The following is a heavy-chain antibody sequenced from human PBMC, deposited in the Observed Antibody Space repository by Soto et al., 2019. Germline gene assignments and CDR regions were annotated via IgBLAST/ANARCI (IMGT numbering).Heavy chain of an antibody. Sequence: GGSLRLSCAASGFTFSGSAMHWVRQASGKGLEWVGRIRSKANSYATAYAASVKGRFTISRDDSKNTAYLQMNSLKTEDTAVYYCTSTPILQNYYGSGSYYTYWGQGTLVTVSS. V-gene: IGHV3-73*01. D-gene: IGHD3-10*01. CDR2: IRSKANSYAT. CDR3: TSTPILQNYYGSGSYYTY. J-gene: IGHJ4*02. CDR1: GFTFSGSA.